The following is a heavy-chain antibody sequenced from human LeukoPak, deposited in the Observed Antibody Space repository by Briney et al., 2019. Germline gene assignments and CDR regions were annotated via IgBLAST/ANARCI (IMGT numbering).Heavy chain of an antibody. D-gene: IGHD6-19*01. CDR2: ISGPSNTI. V-gene: IGHV3-48*04. Sequence: GGSLRLSCAASGFPFNTFHINWVRQPPGKRLEWISFISGPSNTIDYADSVRGRFTISRDYARNSVYLQMNSLRVDDTAVYYCARGVHITVSGWHFDFWGRGAQVTVSS. CDR1: GFPFNTFH. CDR3: ARGVHITVSGWHFDF. J-gene: IGHJ2*01.